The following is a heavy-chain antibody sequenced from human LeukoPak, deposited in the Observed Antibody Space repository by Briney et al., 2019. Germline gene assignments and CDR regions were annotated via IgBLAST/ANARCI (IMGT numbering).Heavy chain of an antibody. V-gene: IGHV4-39*01. D-gene: IGHD3-10*01. J-gene: IGHJ5*02. CDR1: GGSISSSSYY. Sequence: PSETLSLTCTVSGGSISSSSYYWGWIRQPPGKGLEWIGSIYYSGSTYYNPSRKSRVTISVDTSKNQFSLKLSSVTAADTAVYYCARRYYGSGSYYSGVGWFDPWGQGTLVTVSS. CDR3: ARRYYGSGSYYSGVGWFDP. CDR2: IYYSGST.